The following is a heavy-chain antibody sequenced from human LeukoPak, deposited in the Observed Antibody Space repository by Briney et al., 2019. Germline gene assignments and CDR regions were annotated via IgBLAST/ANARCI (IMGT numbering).Heavy chain of an antibody. CDR2: IYYSGST. CDR1: GGSISSSSYY. V-gene: IGHV4-39*02. J-gene: IGHJ6*03. CDR3: ARDLYYYYYMDV. Sequence: SETLSLTCTVSGGSISSSSYYWGWIRQPPGKGLEWIGSIYYSGSTYYNPSLKSRVTISVDTSKNQFSLKLSSVTAADTAVYYCARDLYYYYYMDVWGKGTTVTISS.